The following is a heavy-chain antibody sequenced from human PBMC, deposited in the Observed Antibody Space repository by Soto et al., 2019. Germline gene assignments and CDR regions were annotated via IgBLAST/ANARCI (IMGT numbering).Heavy chain of an antibody. CDR1: GFTFDNYA. CDR2: ISWNRGSI. Sequence: GGSLRLSCAASGFTFDNYAMHWFRQAPGKGLEWVSGISWNRGSIGYAASGKGRFTISRDTAKTSLYLQMNSLRAEDKALYYCAQAFSAWSGYQSVNYDYGMDVWGQGTMVTV. J-gene: IGHJ6*02. CDR3: AQAFSAWSGYQSVNYDYGMDV. V-gene: IGHV3-9*01. D-gene: IGHD3-3*01.